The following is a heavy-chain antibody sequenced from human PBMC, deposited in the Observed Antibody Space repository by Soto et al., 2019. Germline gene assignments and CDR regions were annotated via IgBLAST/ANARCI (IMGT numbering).Heavy chain of an antibody. CDR3: ARAYYDILTGSHLSWFDP. CDR2: IYPGDSDT. D-gene: IGHD3-9*01. Sequence: GESLKISCKGSGYSFTSYWIGWVRQMPGKGLEWMGIIYPGDSDTRYSPSFQGQVTISADKSISTAYLQRSSLKASDTAMYYCARAYYDILTGSHLSWFDPWGQGTLVTVSS. J-gene: IGHJ5*02. V-gene: IGHV5-51*01. CDR1: GYSFTSYW.